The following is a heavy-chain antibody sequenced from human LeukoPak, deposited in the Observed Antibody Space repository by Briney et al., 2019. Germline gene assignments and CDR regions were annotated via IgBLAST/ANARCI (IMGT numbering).Heavy chain of an antibody. Sequence: SETLSLTCTVPGGSLSSYYWSWIRQPPGKGLEWIGYIYYSGSTNYNPSLKSRVTISVDTSKNQFSLKLSSVTAADTVVYYCARDPMIEAFDIWGQGTMVTVSS. CDR3: ARDPMIEAFDI. CDR2: IYYSGST. CDR1: GGSLSSYY. D-gene: IGHD3-22*01. V-gene: IGHV4-59*01. J-gene: IGHJ3*02.